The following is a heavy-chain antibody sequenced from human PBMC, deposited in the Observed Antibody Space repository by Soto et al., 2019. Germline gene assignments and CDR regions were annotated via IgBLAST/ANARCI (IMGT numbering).Heavy chain of an antibody. CDR2: IYYSGST. CDR1: GGSISSGGYS. V-gene: IGHV4-30-2*05. J-gene: IGHJ6*02. Sequence: SETLSLTCAVSGGSISSGGYSWSWIRQPPGKGLEWIGYIYYSGSTYYNPSLKSRVTISVDTSKNQFSLKLSSVTAADTAVYYCAREDIVLVPASYYYGMDVWGQGTTVTVSS. CDR3: AREDIVLVPASYYYGMDV. D-gene: IGHD2-2*01.